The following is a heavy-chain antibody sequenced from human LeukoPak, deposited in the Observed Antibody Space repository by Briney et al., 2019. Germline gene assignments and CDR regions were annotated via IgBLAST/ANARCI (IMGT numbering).Heavy chain of an antibody. V-gene: IGHV1-24*01. Sequence: ASVKVSCKVSGYTLTELSMHWVRQAPGKGLEWMGGFDPEDGETIYAQKFQGRVTMTEGTSTDTAYMELSSLRSEDTAVYYCATLAFSGIAAAGTDFQHWGQGTLVTVSS. CDR2: FDPEDGET. D-gene: IGHD6-13*01. CDR3: ATLAFSGIAAAGTDFQH. CDR1: GYTLTELS. J-gene: IGHJ1*01.